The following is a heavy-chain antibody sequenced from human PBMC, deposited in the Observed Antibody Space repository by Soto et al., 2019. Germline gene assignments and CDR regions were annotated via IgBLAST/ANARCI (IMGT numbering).Heavy chain of an antibody. CDR2: IYPGDSDT. CDR1: GYSFTSYW. D-gene: IGHD2-2*01. J-gene: IGHJ4*02. Sequence: GESRKISCKGSGYSFTSYWIGWVRQMPGKGLEWMGIIYPGDSDTRYSPSFQGQVTISADKSISTAYLQWSSLKASDTAMYYCARLDEPLGYCSSTSCSPFDYWGQGTLVTVSS. V-gene: IGHV5-51*01. CDR3: ARLDEPLGYCSSTSCSPFDY.